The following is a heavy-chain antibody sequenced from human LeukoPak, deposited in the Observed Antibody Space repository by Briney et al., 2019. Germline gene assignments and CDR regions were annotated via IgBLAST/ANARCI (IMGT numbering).Heavy chain of an antibody. Sequence: SVKVSCKASGGTFSSYAISWVRQAPGQGLEWMGRIIPILGIANYAQKFQGRVTITADKSTSTAYMELSSLRSEDTAVYYCARVVPVLRFLEWPSRPYYFDYWGQGTLVTVSS. CDR3: ARVVPVLRFLEWPSRPYYFDY. CDR1: GGTFSSYA. D-gene: IGHD3-3*01. V-gene: IGHV1-69*04. J-gene: IGHJ4*02. CDR2: IIPILGIA.